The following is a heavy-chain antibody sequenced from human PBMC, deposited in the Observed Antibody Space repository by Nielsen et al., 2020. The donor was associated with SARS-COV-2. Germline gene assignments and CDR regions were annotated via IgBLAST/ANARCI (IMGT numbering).Heavy chain of an antibody. V-gene: IGHV3-23*01. J-gene: IGHJ4*02. D-gene: IGHD1-26*01. CDR2: IGTTGDKT. CDR3: AKISGSQRHYFDF. Sequence: GESLKISCAASGFTFSNYRMTWVRQAPGKGLEWVSSIGTTGDKTFYADSVKGRFTISRDNSKNTLYLQLNSLRAEDTAVFYCAKISGSQRHYFDFWGQGALVTVSS. CDR1: GFTFSNYR.